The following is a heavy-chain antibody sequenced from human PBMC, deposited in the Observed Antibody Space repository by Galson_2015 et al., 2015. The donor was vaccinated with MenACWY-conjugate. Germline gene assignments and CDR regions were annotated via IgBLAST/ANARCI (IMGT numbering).Heavy chain of an antibody. V-gene: IGHV1-69*04. D-gene: IGHD1-26*01. Sequence: SVKVSCKASGGTFSSYAISWVRQAPGQGLEWMGRIIPILGIANYAQKFQGRVTITADKSTSTAYMELSSLRSEDTAVYYCARDDTRERNWFDPWGQGTLVTVSS. CDR1: GGTFSSYA. CDR3: ARDDTRERNWFDP. CDR2: IIPILGIA. J-gene: IGHJ5*02.